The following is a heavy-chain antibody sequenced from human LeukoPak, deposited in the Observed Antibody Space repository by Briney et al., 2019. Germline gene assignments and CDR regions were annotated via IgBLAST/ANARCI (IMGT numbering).Heavy chain of an antibody. J-gene: IGHJ4*02. CDR3: TRELGGSYFDY. Sequence: ASVKVSCKASGYTFTNYYMHWVRQAPGQGLEWVGVSNPSGGRTTYAQKFQGRVTMTRDTSTSTVYMELSSLRSEGTAVYYCTRELGGSYFDYWGQGTLVTVSS. CDR2: SNPSGGRT. CDR1: GYTFTNYY. D-gene: IGHD1-26*01. V-gene: IGHV1-46*01.